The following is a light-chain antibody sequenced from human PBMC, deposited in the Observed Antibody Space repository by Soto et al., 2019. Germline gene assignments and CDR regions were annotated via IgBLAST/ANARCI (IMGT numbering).Light chain of an antibody. CDR1: QSVSSN. J-gene: IGKJ1*01. CDR2: GAS. Sequence: EIVMTQSPATLSVSPGERVTLSCRASQSVSSNLAWYQQKPGRAPRLLIYGASTRAADIPARFSGSGSGTDFTLTISRLEPEDFAVYYCHQYVSWTFGQGTKVDI. CDR3: HQYVSWT. V-gene: IGKV3-15*01.